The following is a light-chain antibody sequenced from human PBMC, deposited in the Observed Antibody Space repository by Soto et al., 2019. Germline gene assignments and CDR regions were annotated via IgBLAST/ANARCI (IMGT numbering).Light chain of an antibody. CDR1: QDISNY. Sequence: DIPMTQSPSSLSASVGDRVTITCQASQDISNYLNWYQQKPGKAPKLLIYDASNLETGVPSRFSGSGSGTDFTFTISSLQPEDIATYYCQQYDNLPAWTFRQGTKVEIK. J-gene: IGKJ1*01. CDR2: DAS. CDR3: QQYDNLPAWT. V-gene: IGKV1-33*01.